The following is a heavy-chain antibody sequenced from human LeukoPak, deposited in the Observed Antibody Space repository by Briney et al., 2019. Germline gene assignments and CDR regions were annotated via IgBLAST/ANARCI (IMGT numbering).Heavy chain of an antibody. CDR1: GFTFGDYA. CDR2: ISWNSGSI. Sequence: PGGSLRLSCAVSGFTFGDYAMHWVRQAPGKGLEWVSGISWNSGSIAYADSVKGRFTISRDNAKNSLYLQMNSLRAEDMALYYCAKGSSYDFWSGLSAFDIWGQGTMVTVSS. J-gene: IGHJ3*02. V-gene: IGHV3-9*03. D-gene: IGHD3-3*01. CDR3: AKGSSYDFWSGLSAFDI.